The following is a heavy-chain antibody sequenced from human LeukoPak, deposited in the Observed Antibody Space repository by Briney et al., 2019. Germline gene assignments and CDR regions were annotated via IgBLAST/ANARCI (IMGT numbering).Heavy chain of an antibody. CDR1: GFTFSRYA. J-gene: IGHJ6*03. CDR3: AKEREWGIQLSYYYMDV. Sequence: GGSLRLSCAASGFTFSRYAMSLVRQAPGKGLEWVSAISGSGGSTFYADSVKGRFTISRDNSKNTLYLQMNSLRAEDTAVYYCAKEREWGIQLSYYYMDVWGKGTTVTVSS. D-gene: IGHD5-18*01. V-gene: IGHV3-23*01. CDR2: ISGSGGST.